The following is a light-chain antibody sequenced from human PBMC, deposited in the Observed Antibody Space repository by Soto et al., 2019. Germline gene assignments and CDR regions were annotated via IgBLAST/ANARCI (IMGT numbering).Light chain of an antibody. CDR2: QDT. Sequence: SYELTQPPSMSVSPGQTATIACSGDKLGDKYVCWYQKKSGESPILVIYQDTKRPSGIPERFSGSNSGSTATLTISGTQSIDEADYYCQAWDGGTVVFGGGTKVTVL. J-gene: IGLJ2*01. V-gene: IGLV3-1*01. CDR3: QAWDGGTVV. CDR1: KLGDKY.